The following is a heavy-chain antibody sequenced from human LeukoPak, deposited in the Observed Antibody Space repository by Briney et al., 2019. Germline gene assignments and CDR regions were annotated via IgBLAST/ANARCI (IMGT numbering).Heavy chain of an antibody. V-gene: IGHV3-30*02. CDR1: GFTFSNYG. CDR2: MHYDGSNK. Sequence: GGSLRLSCAASGFTFSNYGIHWARQAPGKGLEWLVFMHYDGSNKYHADSMEGRFTISRDNSKNTLYLQMNSLRAEDTAVYYCAYVGYCSSTSCIAGFDPWGQGTLVTVSS. CDR3: AYVGYCSSTSCIAGFDP. D-gene: IGHD2-2*01. J-gene: IGHJ5*02.